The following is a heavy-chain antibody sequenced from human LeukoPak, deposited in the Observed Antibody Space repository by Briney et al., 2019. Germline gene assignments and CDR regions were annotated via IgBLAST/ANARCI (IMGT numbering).Heavy chain of an antibody. CDR3: ARDPAYYYDSSGYYFFDY. D-gene: IGHD3-22*01. Sequence: GGSLRLSCAASGFTVSSNSMNWVRQAPGKGLEWVSSISSSSSYIYYADSVKGRFTISRDNAKNSLYLQMNSLRAEDTAVYYCARDPAYYYDSSGYYFFDYWGQGTLVTVSS. CDR1: GFTVSSNS. CDR2: ISSSSSYI. V-gene: IGHV3-21*01. J-gene: IGHJ4*02.